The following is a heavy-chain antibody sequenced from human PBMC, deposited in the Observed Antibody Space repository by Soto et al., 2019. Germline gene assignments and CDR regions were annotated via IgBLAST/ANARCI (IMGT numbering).Heavy chain of an antibody. CDR3: ANGMSGSYLACDY. Sequence: EVQLLESGGGLVQPGGSLRLSCAASAFPFSNYAMSWVRQAPGKGLEWISSISGSGDSTYYADSVKGRFTISRDKSKNTVYLQMNSLRAEDTAIYYCANGMSGSYLACDYWGQGTLVTVSS. D-gene: IGHD1-26*01. J-gene: IGHJ4*02. CDR2: ISGSGDST. CDR1: AFPFSNYA. V-gene: IGHV3-23*01.